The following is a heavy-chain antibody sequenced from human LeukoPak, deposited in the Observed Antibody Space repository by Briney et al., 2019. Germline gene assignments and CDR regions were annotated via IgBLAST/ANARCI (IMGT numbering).Heavy chain of an antibody. D-gene: IGHD6-6*01. J-gene: IGHJ6*02. CDR3: ARDYSSSSIPYYYYYYGMDV. V-gene: IGHV3-30-3*01. CDR1: GFTFGDYA. Sequence: GGSLRLSCTASGFTFGDYAMHWVRQAPGKGLEWVAVISYDGSNKYYADSVKGRFTISRDNSKNTLYLQMNSLRAEDTAVYYCARDYSSSSIPYYYYYYGMDVWGQGTTVTVSS. CDR2: ISYDGSNK.